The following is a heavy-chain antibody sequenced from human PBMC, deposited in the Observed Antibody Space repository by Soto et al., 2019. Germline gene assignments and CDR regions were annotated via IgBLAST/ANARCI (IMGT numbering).Heavy chain of an antibody. V-gene: IGHV1-18*01. CDR1: GYTFTSYG. CDR2: ISAYNGNT. Sequence: ASVKVSSKASGYTFTSYGISWVRQAPGQGLEWMGWISAYNGNTNYAQKLQGRVTMTTDTSTSTAYMELRSLRSDDTAVYYCARDLLEWSYNWFDPWGQGTLVTVSS. J-gene: IGHJ5*02. CDR3: ARDLLEWSYNWFDP. D-gene: IGHD3-3*01.